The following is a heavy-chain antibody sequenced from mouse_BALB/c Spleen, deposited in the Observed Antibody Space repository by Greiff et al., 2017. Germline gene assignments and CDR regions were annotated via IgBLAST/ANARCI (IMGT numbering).Heavy chain of an antibody. J-gene: IGHJ2*01. CDR2: ISSGGSYT. V-gene: IGHV5-6*01. D-gene: IGHD1-1*01. Sequence: EVMLVESGGDLVKPGGSLKLSCAASGFTFSSYGMSWVRQTPDKRLEWVATISSGGSYTYYPDSVKGRFTISRDNAKNTLYLQMSSLKSEDTAMYYCARWGVVASFDYWGQGTTLTVSS. CDR1: GFTFSSYG. CDR3: ARWGVVASFDY.